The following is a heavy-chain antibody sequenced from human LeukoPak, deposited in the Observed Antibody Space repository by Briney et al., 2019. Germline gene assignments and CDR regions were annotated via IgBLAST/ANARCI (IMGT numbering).Heavy chain of an antibody. V-gene: IGHV1-8*01. CDR2: MNPNSGNT. D-gene: IGHD5-18*01. J-gene: IGHJ4*02. CDR3: ARGGIQLWSLLALGLDY. Sequence: VASVKVSCKASGYTFISYDINWVRQATGQGLEWMGWMNPNSGNTGYAQKFQGRVTMTRNTSISTAYMELSSLRSEDTAVYYCARGGIQLWSLLALGLDYWGQGTLVTVSS. CDR1: GYTFISYD.